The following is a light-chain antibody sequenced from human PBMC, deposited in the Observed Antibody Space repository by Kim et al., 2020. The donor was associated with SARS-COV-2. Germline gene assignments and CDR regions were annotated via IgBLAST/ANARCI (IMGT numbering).Light chain of an antibody. J-gene: IGKJ1*01. V-gene: IGKV3-20*01. CDR3: QQYGSSLPWT. Sequence: EIVLTQYPGTLSLSPGERATLSCRTSQSISSSYLGWYQQKPGQPPRLLIYAASSRATGIPDRFGGSGSGTDFTLTITRLEPEDFAVYYCQQYGSSLPWTFGQGTKVDIK. CDR2: AAS. CDR1: QSISSSY.